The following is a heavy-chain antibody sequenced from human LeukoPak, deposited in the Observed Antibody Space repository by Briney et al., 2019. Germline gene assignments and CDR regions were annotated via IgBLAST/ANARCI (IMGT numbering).Heavy chain of an antibody. CDR3: AKFDQLHRGGY. CDR1: GFTFSSYA. CDR2: ISGSGGST. Sequence: GGSLRLSCAASGFTFSSYAMSWVRQASGKGLEWVSAISGSGGSTYYADSVKGRFTISRDNSKNTLYLQMNSLRAEDTAVYYCAKFDQLHRGGYWGQGTLVTVSS. J-gene: IGHJ4*02. D-gene: IGHD2-2*01. V-gene: IGHV3-23*01.